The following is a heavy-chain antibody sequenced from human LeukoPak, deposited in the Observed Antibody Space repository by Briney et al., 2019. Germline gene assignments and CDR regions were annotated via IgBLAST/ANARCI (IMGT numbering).Heavy chain of an antibody. CDR3: ARDRAWNYFDY. D-gene: IGHD3-3*01. CDR2: ISWNSGSI. J-gene: IGHJ4*02. Sequence: GGSLRLSCAASGFTFYDYAMHWVRQAPGKGLEWVSGISWNSGSIGYADSVKGRFTISRDNSKNTLYLQMDSLRAEDTAVYYCARDRAWNYFDYWGQGTLVTVSS. V-gene: IGHV3-9*01. CDR1: GFTFYDYA.